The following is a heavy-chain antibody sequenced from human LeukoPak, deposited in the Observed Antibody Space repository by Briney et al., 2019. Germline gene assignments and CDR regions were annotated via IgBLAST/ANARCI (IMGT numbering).Heavy chain of an antibody. Sequence: QPGGSLRLSCAASGFTFSNFWMTWVRQAPGKGLEWVASIKQDGSQRYYVDSVKGRFTISRDNARNSLYLQMSSLRGEDTAIYYCARDYYDYWGQGTLVTVSS. J-gene: IGHJ4*02. CDR3: ARDYYDY. CDR2: IKQDGSQR. CDR1: GFTFSNFW. V-gene: IGHV3-7*01.